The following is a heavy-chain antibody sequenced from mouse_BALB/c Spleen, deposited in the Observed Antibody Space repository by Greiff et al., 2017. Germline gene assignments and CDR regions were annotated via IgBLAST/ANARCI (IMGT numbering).Heavy chain of an antibody. J-gene: IGHJ3*01. D-gene: IGHD4-1*02. CDR3: ASSNWGPWFAY. CDR2: INPSTGYT. Sequence: QVQLKESGAELAKPGASVKMSCKASGYTFTSYWMHWVKQRPGQGLEWIGYINPSTGYTEYNQKFKDKATLTADKSSSTAYMQLSSLTSEDSAVYYCASSNWGPWFAYWGQGTLVTVSA. CDR1: GYTFTSYW. V-gene: IGHV1-7*01.